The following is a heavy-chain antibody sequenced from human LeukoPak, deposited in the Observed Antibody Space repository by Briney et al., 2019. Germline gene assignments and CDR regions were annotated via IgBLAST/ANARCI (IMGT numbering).Heavy chain of an antibody. CDR3: ARVQKSRKSVASAVDC. J-gene: IGHJ4*02. V-gene: IGHV3-7*01. CDR1: GFTFSSYW. Sequence: HPGGSLRLSCAASGFTFSSYWMSWVRQAPGKGLEWVANIKQDGSEKYYVDSVKGRFTISRDNAKNSLYLQMNSLRAEDTAVYYCARVQKSRKSVASAVDCWGQGTVVIVSS. CDR2: IKQDGSEK. D-gene: IGHD5-12*01.